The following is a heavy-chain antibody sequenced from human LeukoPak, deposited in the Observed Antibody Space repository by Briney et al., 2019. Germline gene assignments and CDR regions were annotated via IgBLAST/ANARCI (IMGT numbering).Heavy chain of an antibody. V-gene: IGHV1-24*01. D-gene: IGHD3-10*01. J-gene: IGHJ6*02. CDR3: ATDLWFGELSRYYYYGMDV. CDR2: FDPEDGET. Sequence: EASVKVSCKVSGYTLTELSMHWVRQAPGKGLEWMGGFDPEDGETIYARKFQGRVTMTEDTSTDTAYMELSSLRSEDTAVYYCATDLWFGELSRYYYYGMDVWGQGTTVTVSS. CDR1: GYTLTELS.